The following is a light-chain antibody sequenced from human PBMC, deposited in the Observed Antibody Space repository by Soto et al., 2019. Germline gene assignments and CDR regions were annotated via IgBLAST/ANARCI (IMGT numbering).Light chain of an antibody. CDR1: QSVTSAY. Sequence: VVLTQSPGTLSLSPGERATLSCRASQSVTSAYLAWYQQKPGQAPRLLIYGASSRATGIPDRFSGSGSETDFTPTISRLEPEDFAVYYCQQQGGLPPMYTFGQGTKLEIK. J-gene: IGKJ2*01. V-gene: IGKV3-20*01. CDR2: GAS. CDR3: QQQGGLPPMYT.